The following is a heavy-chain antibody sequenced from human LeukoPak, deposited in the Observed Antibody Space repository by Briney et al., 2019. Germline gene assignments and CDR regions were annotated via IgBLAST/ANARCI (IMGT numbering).Heavy chain of an antibody. CDR2: IRYDGSEK. CDR1: GFTFSSRG. J-gene: IGHJ3*02. Sequence: GGSLRLSCAASGFTFSSRGMHWVHQAPGKGLEWMAFIRYDGSEKDYADPVKGRFTISRDNSKNTMYLQMNSLRAEDTAVYYCWVRYSPDAFDIWGQGTMVTVSS. D-gene: IGHD3-9*01. CDR3: WVRYSPDAFDI. V-gene: IGHV3-30*02.